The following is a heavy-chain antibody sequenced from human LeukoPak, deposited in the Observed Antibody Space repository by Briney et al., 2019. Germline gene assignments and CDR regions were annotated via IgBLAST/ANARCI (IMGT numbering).Heavy chain of an antibody. J-gene: IGHJ4*02. CDR1: GGSISSYY. CDR3: ARRPQYSNGLYYFDS. D-gene: IGHD5-18*01. CDR2: IYYSGST. V-gene: IGHV4-59*01. Sequence: ASETLSLTCTVSGGSISSYYWSWIRQPPGKGLEWIGYIYYSGSTNYNPSLKSRVTISVDTSKNQFSLRLSSVTAADTAVYYCARRPQYSNGLYYFDSWGQGTLVTVSS.